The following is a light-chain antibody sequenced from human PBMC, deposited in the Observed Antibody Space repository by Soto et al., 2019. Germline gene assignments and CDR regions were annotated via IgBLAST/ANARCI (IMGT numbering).Light chain of an antibody. J-gene: IGKJ4*01. CDR1: QGVGSN. V-gene: IGKV3-15*01. CDR2: DAS. Sequence: IVVTQSPATLSVSPGERATLSCRASQGVGSNLAWYQQRPGQAPRLLIYDASTKATGIPDRFSGSGSGTDFTLTISSLQSADFAVYYCQQFNIWPHMLSFGGGTKLEMK. CDR3: QQFNIWPHMLS.